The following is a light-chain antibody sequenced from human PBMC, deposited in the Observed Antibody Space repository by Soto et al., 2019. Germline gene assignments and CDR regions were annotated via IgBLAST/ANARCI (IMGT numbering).Light chain of an antibody. J-gene: IGKJ1*01. CDR3: QQYGVSPRT. Sequence: EIVLTQSPGTLSLSPGERATLSCRASQSVSSSSLAWYQQKRGQAPRLLIHDASSRATGIPDRFSGSGSGTDFTLTIRRLEPEDFAVYYCQQYGVSPRTFGQGTKVDSK. CDR2: DAS. CDR1: QSVSSSS. V-gene: IGKV3-20*01.